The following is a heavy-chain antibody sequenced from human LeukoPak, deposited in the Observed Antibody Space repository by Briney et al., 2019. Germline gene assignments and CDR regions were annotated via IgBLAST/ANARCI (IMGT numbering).Heavy chain of an antibody. CDR2: IYDSGST. Sequence: SETLSLTCTVSGASISNYYWSWIRQPPGKGLEWIGYIYDSGSTNYNPSLKSRVTISVDTSKNQFSLKLSSVTAADTAVFYCASLTTADAFDIWGQGTMVTVSS. V-gene: IGHV4-59*01. CDR1: GASISNYY. CDR3: ASLTTADAFDI. D-gene: IGHD3-22*01. J-gene: IGHJ3*02.